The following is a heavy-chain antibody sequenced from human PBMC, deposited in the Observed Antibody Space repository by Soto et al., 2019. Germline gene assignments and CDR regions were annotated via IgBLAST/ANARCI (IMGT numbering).Heavy chain of an antibody. CDR2: IYYSGST. CDR1: GGSISSYY. D-gene: IGHD3-16*01. CDR3: AIPSTYDAFDI. Sequence: QVQLQESGPGLVKPSETLSLTCTVSGGSISSYYWSWIRQPPGKGLEWIGYIYYSGSTNYNPSLTSRVTISVDTSKNQFSLKLSSVTAADTAVYYCAIPSTYDAFDIWGQGTMVTVSS. J-gene: IGHJ3*02. V-gene: IGHV4-59*01.